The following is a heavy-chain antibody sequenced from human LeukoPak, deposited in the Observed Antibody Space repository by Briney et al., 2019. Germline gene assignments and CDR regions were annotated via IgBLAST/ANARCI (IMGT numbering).Heavy chain of an antibody. D-gene: IGHD3-22*01. CDR2: IYYSGST. CDR1: GGSISSGGYY. Sequence: TSETLSLTCTVSGGSISSGGYYWSWIRQHPGKGLEWIGYIYYSGSTYYNPSLKSRVTISVDTSKNQFSLKLSSVTAADTAVDYCARLSLGWLSPYYFDYWGQGTLVTVSS. CDR3: ARLSLGWLSPYYFDY. V-gene: IGHV4-31*03. J-gene: IGHJ4*02.